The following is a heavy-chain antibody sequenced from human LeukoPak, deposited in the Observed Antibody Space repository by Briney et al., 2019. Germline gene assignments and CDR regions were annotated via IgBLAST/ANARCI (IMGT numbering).Heavy chain of an antibody. J-gene: IGHJ5*02. CDR3: ASITMVRGVIEGFDP. D-gene: IGHD3-10*01. V-gene: IGHV1-69*02. CDR2: IIPILGIA. CDR1: GGTFSSYT. Sequence: SVKVSCKASGGTFSSYTISWVRQAPGQGLEWMGRIIPILGIANYAQKFQGRVTITADKFTSTAYMELSSLRSEDTAVYYCASITMVRGVIEGFDPWGQGTLVTVSS.